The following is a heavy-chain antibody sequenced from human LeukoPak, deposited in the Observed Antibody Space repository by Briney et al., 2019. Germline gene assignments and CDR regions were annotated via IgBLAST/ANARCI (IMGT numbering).Heavy chain of an antibody. D-gene: IGHD1-14*01. J-gene: IGHJ4*02. V-gene: IGHV4-34*01. Sequence: SETLSLTCAVYGGSFSDYYWSWIRQPPGKGLEWIGEINHSGSANHNPSLKSRVTISVDTSKKQISLKLNSVTAADTAVYYCARGRTNRLGYWGQGTLVTVSS. CDR3: ARGRTNRLGY. CDR2: INHSGSA. CDR1: GGSFSDYY.